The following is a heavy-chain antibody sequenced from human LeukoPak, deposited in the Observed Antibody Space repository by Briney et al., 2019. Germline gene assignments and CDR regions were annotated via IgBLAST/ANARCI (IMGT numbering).Heavy chain of an antibody. Sequence: PGGSLGLSCAASGFTFTSYTMHWVRQPPGQGLEWVAATSYDGGNRYYADYVKGRFTISRDNSNNTLFLQMKSLRPEDTAVYFCARKSLWFKYYDYWGQGIWVTVSS. CDR3: ARKSLWFKYYDY. CDR1: GFTFTSYT. V-gene: IGHV3-30*01. CDR2: TSYDGGNR. D-gene: IGHD2-21*01. J-gene: IGHJ4*02.